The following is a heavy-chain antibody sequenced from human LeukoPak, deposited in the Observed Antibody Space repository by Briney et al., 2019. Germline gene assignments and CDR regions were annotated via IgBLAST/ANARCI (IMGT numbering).Heavy chain of an antibody. D-gene: IGHD3-22*01. CDR1: GFTFSSYA. CDR3: ARVGGVYDSSGYYGY. J-gene: IGHJ4*02. V-gene: IGHV3-64*01. CDR2: ISSNGGST. Sequence: GGSLRFSCAASGFTFSSYAMHWVRQAPGKGLEYVSAISSNGGSTYYANSVKGRFTISRDNSKNTLYLQMGSLRAEDMAVYYCARVGGVYDSSGYYGYWGQGTLVTVSS.